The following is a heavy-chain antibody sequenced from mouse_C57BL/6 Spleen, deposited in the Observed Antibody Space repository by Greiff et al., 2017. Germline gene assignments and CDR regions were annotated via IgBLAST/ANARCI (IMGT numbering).Heavy chain of an antibody. CDR2: IDPSDSYT. Sequence: VKLQQPGAELVMPGASVKLSCKASGYTFTSYWMHWVKQRPGQGLEWIGEIDPSDSYTNYNQKFKGKSTLTVDKSSSTAYMQLSSLTSEDSAVYYCARSYYYGSSYFLDYWGQGTTLTVSS. V-gene: IGHV1-69*01. J-gene: IGHJ2*01. D-gene: IGHD1-1*01. CDR3: ARSYYYGSSYFLDY. CDR1: GYTFTSYW.